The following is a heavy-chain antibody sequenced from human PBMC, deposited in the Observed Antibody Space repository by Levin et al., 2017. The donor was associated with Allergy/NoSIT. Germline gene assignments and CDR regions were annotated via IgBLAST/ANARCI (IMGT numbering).Heavy chain of an antibody. CDR2: INSDGSST. V-gene: IGHV3-74*01. CDR3: ARDQLRSGGSYNWFDP. CDR1: GFTFSSYW. Sequence: GESLKISCAASGFTFSSYWMHWVRQAPGKGLVWVSRINSDGSSTNYADSVKGRFTISRDNAKNTLFLQMNSLRAEDTAVYYCARDQLRSGGSYNWFDPWGQGTLVTVSS. J-gene: IGHJ5*02. D-gene: IGHD2-15*01.